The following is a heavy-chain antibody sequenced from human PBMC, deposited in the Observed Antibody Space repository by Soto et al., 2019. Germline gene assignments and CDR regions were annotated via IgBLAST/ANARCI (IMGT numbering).Heavy chain of an antibody. D-gene: IGHD7-27*01. CDR2: IRSKAYGGTT. CDR1: GFTFGDYA. Sequence: PGGSLRLSCTASGFTFGDYAMSWFRQAPGKGLEWVGFIRSKAYGGTTEYAASVKGRFTITRDDSKSIAYLQMNSLKTEDTAVYYCAKKDTLTYGMDVWGQGTTVTVSS. J-gene: IGHJ6*02. V-gene: IGHV3-49*03. CDR3: AKKDTLTYGMDV.